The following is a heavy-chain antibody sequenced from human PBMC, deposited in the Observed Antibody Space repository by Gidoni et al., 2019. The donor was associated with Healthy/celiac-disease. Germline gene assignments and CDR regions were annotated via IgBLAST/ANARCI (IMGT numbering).Heavy chain of an antibody. V-gene: IGHV3-15*01. CDR2: IKSKTDVGTT. CDR1: GFTFSNAW. D-gene: IGHD3-16*02. Sequence: EVQLVESGGGLVKPGGSLRLSCAASGFTFSNAWRSWVRQAPGQGLELVGRIKSKTDVGTTYYAAPLKGRFTISRDDSKNTLYLQMNSLKPEDTAVYYCTTTLNPIDARESYDYVWGSYRIIDYWGQGTLVTVSS. J-gene: IGHJ4*02. CDR3: TTTLNPIDARESYDYVWGSYRIIDY.